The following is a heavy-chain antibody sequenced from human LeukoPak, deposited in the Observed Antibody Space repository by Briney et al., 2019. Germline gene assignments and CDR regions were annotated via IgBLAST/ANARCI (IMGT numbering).Heavy chain of an antibody. CDR2: IYYSGST. Sequence: PSETLSLTCTVSGGSISSGDYYWSWIRQPPGKGLEWIGYIYYSGSTYYNPSLKSRVTISVDTSKNQFSLKLSSVTAADTAVYYCARAHRANKSVPRTVNWFDPWGQGTLVTVSS. J-gene: IGHJ5*02. CDR1: GGSISSGDYY. CDR3: ARAHRANKSVPRTVNWFDP. V-gene: IGHV4-30-4*08. D-gene: IGHD4-11*01.